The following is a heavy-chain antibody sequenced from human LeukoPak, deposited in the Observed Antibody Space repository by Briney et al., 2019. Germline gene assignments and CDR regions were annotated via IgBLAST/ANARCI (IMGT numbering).Heavy chain of an antibody. CDR1: GGSFSGYY. CDR2: INHSGST. J-gene: IGHJ6*03. V-gene: IGHV4-34*01. Sequence: SETLSLTCAVYGGSFSGYYWSWIRQPPGKGLEWIGEINHSGSTNYNPSLKSRVTISVDTSKNQFSLKLSSVTAADTAVYYCARQAYCSGGSCYLGYYYYMDVWGKGTTVTVSS. CDR3: ARQAYCSGGSCYLGYYYYMDV. D-gene: IGHD2-15*01.